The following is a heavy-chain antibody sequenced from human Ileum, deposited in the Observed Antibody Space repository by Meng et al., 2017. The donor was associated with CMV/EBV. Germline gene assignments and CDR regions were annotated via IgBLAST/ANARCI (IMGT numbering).Heavy chain of an antibody. V-gene: IGHV4-31*03. J-gene: IGHJ6*02. CDR1: GGSISSGGYY. D-gene: IGHD3-10*01. CDR3: VATYYYGSGSYRSPRGYYYYGMDV. CDR2: IYYSGST. Sequence: SETLSLTCTVSGGSISSGGYYWSWIRQHPGKGLEWIGYIYYSGSTYYNPSLKSRVTISVDTSKNQFSLKLSSVTAADTAVYYCVATYYYGSGSYRSPRGYYYYGMDVWGQGTTVTVSS.